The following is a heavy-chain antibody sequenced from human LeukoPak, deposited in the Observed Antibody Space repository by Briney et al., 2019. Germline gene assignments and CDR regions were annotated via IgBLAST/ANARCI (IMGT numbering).Heavy chain of an antibody. D-gene: IGHD3-3*01. CDR2: INPSGGST. CDR3: ARALTYYDFWSGYYSLGWFDP. Sequence: ASVNVSCTASGYTFTSYYMHWVRQAPGQGLEWMGIINPSGGSTSYAQKFQGRVTMTRDTSTSTVYMELSSLRSEDTAVYYCARALTYYDFWSGYYSLGWFDPWGQGTLVTVSS. J-gene: IGHJ5*02. CDR1: GYTFTSYY. V-gene: IGHV1-46*01.